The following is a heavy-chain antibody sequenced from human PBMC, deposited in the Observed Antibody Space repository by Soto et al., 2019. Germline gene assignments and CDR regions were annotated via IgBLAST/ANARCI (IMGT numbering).Heavy chain of an antibody. D-gene: IGHD3-10*01. V-gene: IGHV4-4*07. CDR3: ARAGVYYYGSGRLRFPGWFDP. Sequence: SETLSLTCTVSGGSISSYYWSWIRQPAGKGLEWIGRIYTSGSTNCNPSLKSRVTMSVDTSKNQFSLKLSSVTAADTAVYYCARAGVYYYGSGRLRFPGWFDPWGQGTLVTVS. CDR1: GGSISSYY. J-gene: IGHJ5*02. CDR2: IYTSGST.